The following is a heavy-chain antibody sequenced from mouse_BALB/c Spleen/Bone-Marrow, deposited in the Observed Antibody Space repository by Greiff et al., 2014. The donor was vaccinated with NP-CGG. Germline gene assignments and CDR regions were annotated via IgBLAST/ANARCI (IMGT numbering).Heavy chain of an antibody. J-gene: IGHJ4*01. CDR2: IYPGDGDT. V-gene: IGHV1-82*01. CDR3: ARSAYYGSSYGAMDY. D-gene: IGHD1-1*01. Sequence: VMLVESGPELVKPGASVKISCTGSGYAFSSSWMNWVKQRPGQGLEWIGRIYPGDGDTNSNGRFKGKATLTADRSSNTAYMQLSSLTSVDSAVYFCARSAYYGSSYGAMDYWGQGTSVTVYS. CDR1: GYAFSSSW.